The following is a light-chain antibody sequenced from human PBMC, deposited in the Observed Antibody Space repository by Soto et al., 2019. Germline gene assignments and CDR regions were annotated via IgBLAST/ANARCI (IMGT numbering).Light chain of an antibody. V-gene: IGLV2-14*01. CDR3: SSYTSRKTLV. CDR1: SSDVGGYNF. J-gene: IGLJ2*01. CDR2: EVS. Sequence: QSALTQPASVSGSPGQSITISCTGTSSDVGGYNFVSWYQHLPGKAPKLMISEVSNRPSGVSNRFSGSKSGNTASLTISGLQAEDEADYYCSSYTSRKTLVFGGGTQLTVL.